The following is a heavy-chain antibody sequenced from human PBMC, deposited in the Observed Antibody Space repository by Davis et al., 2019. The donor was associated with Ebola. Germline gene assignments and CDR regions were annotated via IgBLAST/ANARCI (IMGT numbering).Heavy chain of an antibody. CDR1: GYSFTSYW. CDR2: IDPSDSYT. V-gene: IGHV5-10-1*01. J-gene: IGHJ4*02. CDR3: ASQGTYDFWSGYFSTFDY. Sequence: GESLKISCKGSGYSFTSYWISWVRQMPGKGLEWMGRIDPSDSYTNYSPSFQGHVTISADKSISTAYLQWSSLKASDTAMYYCASQGTYDFWSGYFSTFDYWGQGTLVTVSS. D-gene: IGHD3-3*01.